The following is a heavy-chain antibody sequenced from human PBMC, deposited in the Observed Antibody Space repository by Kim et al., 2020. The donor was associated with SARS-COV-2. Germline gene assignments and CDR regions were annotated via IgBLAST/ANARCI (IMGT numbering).Heavy chain of an antibody. V-gene: IGHV4-39*01. D-gene: IGHD3-16*01. CDR3: ARRSRGDGSPGY. CDR1: GGSFSTSSYY. CDR2: FYYTGTM. Sequence: SETLSLTSTVSGGSFSTSSYYWDWIRQPPGKGLEWIGGFYYTGTMYFNPSLKSRVTISVDTSKKQFSLKLTSVTAADTAVYYCARRSRGDGSPGYWGQGT. J-gene: IGHJ4*02.